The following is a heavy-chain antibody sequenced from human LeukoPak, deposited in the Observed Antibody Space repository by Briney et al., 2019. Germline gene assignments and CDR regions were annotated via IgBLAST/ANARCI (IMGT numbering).Heavy chain of an antibody. CDR3: AEGPPHDAFDI. J-gene: IGHJ3*02. Sequence: SETLSHTCTVSGGSVSSGSYYWSWIRQPPGKGLEWIGYIYYSGSTNYNPSLKSRVTISVDTSKNQFSLKLSSVTAADTAVYYCAEGPPHDAFDIWGQGTMVTVSS. V-gene: IGHV4-61*01. CDR1: GGSVSSGSYY. CDR2: IYYSGST.